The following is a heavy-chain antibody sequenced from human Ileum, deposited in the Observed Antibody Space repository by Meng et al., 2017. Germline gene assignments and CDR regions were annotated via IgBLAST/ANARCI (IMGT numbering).Heavy chain of an antibody. D-gene: IGHD6-6*01. CDR3: TTVSSSSLGY. V-gene: IGHV3-11*01. Sequence: VLLCESVGGLVHPRWSLRLSSDPPGFQFSAYFMTLIRQAPGKGLEWLSYISKTGSITYPADSVKGRFSISRGNAKNSLYLQMNSLRPEDTAVYYCTTVSSSSLGYWGQGTLVTVSS. J-gene: IGHJ4*02. CDR2: ISKTGSIT. CDR1: GFQFSAYF.